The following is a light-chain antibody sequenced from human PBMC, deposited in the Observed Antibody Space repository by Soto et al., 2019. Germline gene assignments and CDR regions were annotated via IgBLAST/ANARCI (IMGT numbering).Light chain of an antibody. V-gene: IGLV2-14*01. CDR1: SSDVGGYNY. CDR2: DVS. J-gene: IGLJ2*01. CDR3: SSYTTSSTPV. Sequence: QSVLTQPASVSGSPGQSITISCTGTSSDVGGYNYVSWYQQHPGKAPKLMMYDVSNRPSGVSNRFSGSKSGNTASLTISGLQAEDEADYDCSSYTTSSTPVFGGGTKLTVL.